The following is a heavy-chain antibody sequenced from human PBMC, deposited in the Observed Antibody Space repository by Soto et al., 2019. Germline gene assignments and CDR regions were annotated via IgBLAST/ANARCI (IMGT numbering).Heavy chain of an antibody. Sequence: PGGSLRLSCAVSGFNVMSYWMSWVRQAPGKGLEWVASTKDDGSEIYYLQSVRGRFSISRDSAGNALHLTMNYLSAEDTGVYFCARDIGFDYVNWGQGTLVTVSS. CDR1: GFNVMSYW. D-gene: IGHD3-16*01. J-gene: IGHJ4*02. CDR2: TKDDGSEI. CDR3: ARDIGFDYVN. V-gene: IGHV3-7*01.